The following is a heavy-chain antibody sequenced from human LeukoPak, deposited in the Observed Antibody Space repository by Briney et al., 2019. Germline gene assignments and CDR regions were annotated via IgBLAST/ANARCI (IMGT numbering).Heavy chain of an antibody. D-gene: IGHD6-13*01. CDR3: ARAYSSSWYGEAEYFQH. CDR2: SNPNSGGT. Sequence: ASVKVSCKASGYTFTSYYMHWVRQAPGQGLEWMGWSNPNSGGTNYAQKFQGRVTMTRDTSISTAYMELSRLRSDDTAVYYCARAYSSSWYGEAEYFQHWGQGTLVTVSS. V-gene: IGHV1-2*02. CDR1: GYTFTSYY. J-gene: IGHJ1*01.